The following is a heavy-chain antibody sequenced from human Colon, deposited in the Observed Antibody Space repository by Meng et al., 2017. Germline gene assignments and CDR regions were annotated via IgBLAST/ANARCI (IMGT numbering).Heavy chain of an antibody. CDR2: ITPYNGNA. V-gene: IGHV1-18*01. D-gene: IGHD5-24*01. J-gene: IGHJ5*02. CDR3: ARDRLNYWFDP. CDR1: GYTFTSYD. Sequence: QVQVVKSGEEVKKPGASVKVSCKASGYTFTSYDINWVRQATGQGLEWVGSITPYNGNAKSSQKFQGRVTMTTDTSTSTAYLELRSLRSDDTAVYFCARDRLNYWFDPWGQGTLVTVSS.